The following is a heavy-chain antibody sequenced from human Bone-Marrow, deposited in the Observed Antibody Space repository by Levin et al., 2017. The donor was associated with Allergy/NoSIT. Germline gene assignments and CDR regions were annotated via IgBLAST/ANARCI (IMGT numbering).Heavy chain of an antibody. J-gene: IGHJ5*02. CDR2: IYHTEDT. V-gene: IGHV4-30-2*01. CDR1: GDSISSGGYS. CDR3: ARGILFDP. Sequence: SQTLSLTCTVSGDSISSGGYSWSWIRQPPGRGLEWIGYIYHTEDTYYNPSLKSRVTISIDRSKNQFSLKLDSVTAADTAVYYCARGILFDPWGQGTLVAVSS.